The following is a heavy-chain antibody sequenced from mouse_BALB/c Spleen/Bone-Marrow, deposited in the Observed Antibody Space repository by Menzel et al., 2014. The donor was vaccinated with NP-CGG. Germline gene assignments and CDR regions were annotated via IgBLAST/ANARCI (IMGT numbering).Heavy chain of an antibody. CDR1: GYTFTSYC. CDR3: TREGTFFAY. CDR2: INPSNGGT. Sequence: QVQLQQSGAELVKPGASVKLSCKSSGYTFTSYCMYWVKQRPGQGLEWIGGINPSNGGTNFNEKVKCKATLTVDKSSSTAYMQLSSLTSEDSAVYYCTREGTFFAYWGQGTLVTVSA. J-gene: IGHJ3*01. V-gene: IGHV1S81*02. D-gene: IGHD3-3*01.